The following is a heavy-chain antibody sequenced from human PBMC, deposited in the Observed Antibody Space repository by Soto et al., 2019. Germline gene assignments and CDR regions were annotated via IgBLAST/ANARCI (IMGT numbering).Heavy chain of an antibody. CDR3: ARYRDGYNSNLDY. V-gene: IGHV4-34*01. J-gene: IGHJ4*02. D-gene: IGHD1-1*01. CDR1: GGSFSGYY. CDR2: INHSGST. Sequence: SETLSLTCAVYGGSFSGYYWSWIRQPPGKGLEWIGEINHSGSTNYNPSLKSRVTISVDTSKNQFSLKLSSVTAADTAVYYCARYRDGYNSNLDYWGQGTLVTVSS.